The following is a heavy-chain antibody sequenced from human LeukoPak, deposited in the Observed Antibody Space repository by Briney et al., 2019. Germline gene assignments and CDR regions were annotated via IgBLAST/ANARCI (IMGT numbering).Heavy chain of an antibody. Sequence: GGSLRLSCATSGFTLSIYGMHWVRQAPGKGLEWVAFIRYDGTSQYYTDSVKGRFTISRDNSMNTMYLQMNSLRVEDTAVYYCARVGFGWYQIDYWGQGTLVTVSS. V-gene: IGHV3-30*02. CDR2: IRYDGTSQ. CDR1: GFTLSIYG. J-gene: IGHJ4*02. D-gene: IGHD6-19*01. CDR3: ARVGFGWYQIDY.